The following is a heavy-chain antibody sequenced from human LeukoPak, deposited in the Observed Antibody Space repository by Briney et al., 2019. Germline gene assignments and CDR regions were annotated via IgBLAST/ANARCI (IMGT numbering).Heavy chain of an antibody. CDR2: ISWNSDEI. D-gene: IGHD2-2*01. CDR1: GFIFSSYW. CDR3: AKDPRAQPAAALPHYFHY. J-gene: IGHJ4*02. Sequence: GGSLRLSCAASGFIFSSYWMSWVRQAPGKGLEWVSGISWNSDEIGYADSVKGRFTISRDNAKNSLFLQMSSLRADDTALYYCAKDPRAQPAAALPHYFHYWGQGTLVTVSS. V-gene: IGHV3-9*01.